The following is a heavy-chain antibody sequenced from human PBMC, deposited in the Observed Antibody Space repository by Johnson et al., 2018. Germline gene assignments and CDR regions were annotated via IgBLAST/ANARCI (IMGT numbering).Heavy chain of an antibody. CDR2: IDHSGST. CDR1: GGSFSDYY. CDR3: ARGWYPRGY. V-gene: IGHV4-34*01. J-gene: IGHJ1*01. D-gene: IGHD6-13*01. Sequence: QVQLQQWGAGLLKPSETLSLICAVSGGSFSDYYWSRIRQSPGKGLEWIGEIDHSGSTNHNPSLKSRVTISVDTSKNQCSLKLTSVTAADTAVYYCARGWYPRGYWGQGTLVTVSS.